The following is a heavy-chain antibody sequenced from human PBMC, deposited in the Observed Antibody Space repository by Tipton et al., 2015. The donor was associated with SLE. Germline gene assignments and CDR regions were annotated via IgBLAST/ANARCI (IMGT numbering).Heavy chain of an antibody. J-gene: IGHJ4*02. D-gene: IGHD3-3*01. CDR3: AREGGALRSAYPTNFDY. CDR1: GGSFSGYY. Sequence: GLVKPSETLSLTCAVYGGSFSGYYWTWIRQSPGKGLEWIGEINDSGSANYNPPLKSRVSMSVDTSENQVSLRLSSATAADTAVYYCAREGGALRSAYPTNFDYWGQGTLVTVSS. CDR2: INDSGSA. V-gene: IGHV4-34*01.